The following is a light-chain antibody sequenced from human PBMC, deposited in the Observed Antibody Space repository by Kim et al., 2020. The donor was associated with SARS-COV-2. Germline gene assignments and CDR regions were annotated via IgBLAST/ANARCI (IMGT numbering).Light chain of an antibody. V-gene: IGKV4-1*01. CDR3: QQYYSTPPS. J-gene: IGKJ2*03. CDR2: WAS. CDR1: QIVLYNSNNKNY. Sequence: RATLNCKSNQIVLYNSNNKNYLAWYQQKPGQAPKLLIYWASIRETGVSDRFSGSGSETDFTLTISSLQAEDVAVYYCQQYYSTPPSFGQGTKLEI.